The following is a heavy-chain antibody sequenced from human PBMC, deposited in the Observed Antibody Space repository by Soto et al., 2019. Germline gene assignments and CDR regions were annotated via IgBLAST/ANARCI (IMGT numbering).Heavy chain of an antibody. V-gene: IGHV3-30*03. CDR3: ARALITGTTLFDY. CDR2: ISYDGSKK. J-gene: IGHJ4*02. D-gene: IGHD1-7*01. CDR1: GFRFSQYG. Sequence: GGSLRLSCEASGFRFSQYGMHWVRQAPGKGLEWVAVISYDGSKKFYVDSVKGRFTVSRDNSKNTVFLQMDSLRAEDTAVYYCARALITGTTLFDYWGQGTLVTVSS.